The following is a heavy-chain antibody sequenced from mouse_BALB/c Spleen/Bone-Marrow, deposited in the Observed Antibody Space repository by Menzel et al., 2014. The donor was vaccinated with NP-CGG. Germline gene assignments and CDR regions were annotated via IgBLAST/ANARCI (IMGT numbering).Heavy chain of an antibody. CDR1: GYAFTNYL. V-gene: IGHV1-54*03. CDR3: SRQTATFFDY. CDR2: TNPGSGGT. D-gene: IGHD1-2*01. Sequence: SGAELVRPGTSVKVSCKASGYAFTNYLIEWVKQRPGQGLAWIGVTNPGSGGTNYNEKFKDKATLTADESSSTAYMQLSSLTSDDSAVYFCSRQTATFFDYWGQGPTLTVSS. J-gene: IGHJ2*01.